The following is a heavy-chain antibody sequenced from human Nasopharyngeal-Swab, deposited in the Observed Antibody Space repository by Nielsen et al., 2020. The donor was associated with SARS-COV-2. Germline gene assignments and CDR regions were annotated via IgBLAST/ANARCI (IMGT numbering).Heavy chain of an antibody. D-gene: IGHD3-22*01. V-gene: IGHV4-31*02. CDR2: INYSGST. J-gene: IGHJ3*02. CDR3: ARATMIVVVIGAFDI. Sequence: WIRQPPGKGLEWIGYINYSGSTYNNPSLKSRVTISVDTSKNQFSLKLSSVTAADTAGYYCARATMIVVVIGAFDIWGQGTMVTVSS.